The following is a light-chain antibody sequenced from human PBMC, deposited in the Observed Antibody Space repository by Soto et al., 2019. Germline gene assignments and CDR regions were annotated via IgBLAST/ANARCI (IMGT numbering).Light chain of an antibody. CDR2: SNN. CDR1: SSNIGSNY. J-gene: IGLJ3*02. CDR3: YSYAGRNIWV. Sequence: QPVLTQPPSASGTPGQRVTISCSGSSSNIGSNYVYWYQQLPGTAPKLLIYSNNQRPSGVPDRFSGSKSDTSASLAISGLRSEDEADYYCYSYAGRNIWVFGGGTKLTVL. V-gene: IGLV1-47*02.